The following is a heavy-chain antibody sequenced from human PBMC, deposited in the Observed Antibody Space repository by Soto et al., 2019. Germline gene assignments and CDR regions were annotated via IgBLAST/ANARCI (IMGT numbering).Heavy chain of an antibody. J-gene: IGHJ4*02. D-gene: IGHD3-10*01. CDR1: GGSISSYY. V-gene: IGHV4-59*08. CDR3: ARSSGYYGWGTYYTDF. CDR2: IYYSGST. Sequence: SETLSLTCTVSGGSISSYYWSWIRQPPGKGLEWIGFIYYSGSTNYNPSLKSRVTISIDTSKNQFFLQLNSVTAADTAMYFCARSSGYYGWGTYYTDFWGQGTLVTVSS.